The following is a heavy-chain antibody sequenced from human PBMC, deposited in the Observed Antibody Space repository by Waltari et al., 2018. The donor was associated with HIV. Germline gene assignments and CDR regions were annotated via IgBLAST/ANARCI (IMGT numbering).Heavy chain of an antibody. D-gene: IGHD2-21*02. Sequence: EVQLVESGGGLVQPGGSLRLSCAHSGFTFTDHWMTWVRQAPGKGLEWVANIKQDGSQKYYVDSVKGRFTISRDNAKNALYLQMNSLGAEDTAVYYCVRSVGGNSAYWGQGTLVTVSS. J-gene: IGHJ4*02. CDR2: IKQDGSQK. V-gene: IGHV3-7*01. CDR3: VRSVGGNSAY. CDR1: GFTFTDHW.